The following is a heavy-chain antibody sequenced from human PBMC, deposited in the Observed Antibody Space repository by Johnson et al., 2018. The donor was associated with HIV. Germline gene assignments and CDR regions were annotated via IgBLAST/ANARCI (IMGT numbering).Heavy chain of an antibody. CDR3: ARGGEGSWELPTTNAFDI. Sequence: QLVESGGGLVQPGRSLRLSCAASGFTFDDYAMHWVRQAPGKGLEWVSGISRNSDKIGYADSVRGRFSISRDNAKNTLYLQMDSLRAEDTALYYCARGGEGSWELPTTNAFDIWGQGTMVTVSS. CDR1: GFTFDDYA. D-gene: IGHD1-26*01. CDR2: ISRNSDKI. V-gene: IGHV3-9*01. J-gene: IGHJ3*02.